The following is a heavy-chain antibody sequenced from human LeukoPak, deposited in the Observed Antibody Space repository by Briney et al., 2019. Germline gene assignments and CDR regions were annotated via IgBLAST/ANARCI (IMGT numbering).Heavy chain of an antibody. D-gene: IGHD3-3*01. V-gene: IGHV3-21*04. CDR1: GFTFNSYS. CDR2: ISSSSSYT. J-gene: IGHJ4*02. Sequence: GGSLRLSCAASGFTFNSYSMNWVRQAPGKGLEWVSCISSSSSYTYYADSVQGRFTISRDNAKNLLYLQMNSLRAEDTAVYYCAKRSGGPSPFDYWGQGTLVTVSS. CDR3: AKRSGGPSPFDY.